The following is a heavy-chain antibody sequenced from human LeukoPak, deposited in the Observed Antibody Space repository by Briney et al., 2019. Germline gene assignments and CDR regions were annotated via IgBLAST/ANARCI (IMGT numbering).Heavy chain of an antibody. CDR1: GGSITSDGYW. V-gene: IGHV4-39*01. J-gene: IGHJ5*02. CDR3: GKRHHXLPFDP. D-gene: IGHD1-14*01. CDR2: IYSSGTT. Sequence: SETLSLTCTVSGGSITSDGYWWGWPRQPPGKGLEWIGTIYSSGTTFSNPSLKSRVAMSLDTSKNQFSLKLNSVTAADTALYYCGKRHHXLPFDP.